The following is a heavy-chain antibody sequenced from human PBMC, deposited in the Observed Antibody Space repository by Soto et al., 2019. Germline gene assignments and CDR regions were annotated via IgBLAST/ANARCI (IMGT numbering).Heavy chain of an antibody. CDR1: GGTFSSYA. V-gene: IGHV1-69*13. J-gene: IGHJ6*02. Sequence: SVKVSCKASGGTFSSYAISWVRQAPGQGLEWMGGIIPIFGTANYAQKFQGRVTITADESTSTAYMELSSPRSEDTAVYYCARAPYIVATITRHYYYYYGMDVWGQGTTVTVSS. CDR2: IIPIFGTA. D-gene: IGHD5-12*01. CDR3: ARAPYIVATITRHYYYYYGMDV.